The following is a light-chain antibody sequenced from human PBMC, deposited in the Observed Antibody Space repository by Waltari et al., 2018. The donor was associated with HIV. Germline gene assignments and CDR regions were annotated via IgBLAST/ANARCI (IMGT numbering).Light chain of an antibody. CDR1: RSILHSSDNRNY. J-gene: IGKJ1*01. V-gene: IGKV4-1*01. Sequence: DIVMTQSPDSLPVSLGERATINCTSSRSILHSSDNRNYLAWYQQKPRQPPKLLISWASTRESGVPDRFSGSGSGTAFTLTITRLQAEDVAVYHCQQYYSPPGWTFGQGTKVEIK. CDR3: QQYYSPPGWT. CDR2: WAS.